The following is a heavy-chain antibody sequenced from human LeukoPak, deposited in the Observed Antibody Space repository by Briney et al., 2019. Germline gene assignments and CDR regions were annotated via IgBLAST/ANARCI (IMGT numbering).Heavy chain of an antibody. CDR1: GYTFTSYG. D-gene: IGHD2-2*01. Sequence: EASVKVSCKASGYTFTSYGISWVRQAPGQGLEWMGWISADNGNINYAQKLQGRVTMTTDTSTSTAYMDLRSLRSDDTAVYYCARVPGLYCSSTSFYEVGYSSSWTGYWGQGTLVTVSS. J-gene: IGHJ4*02. CDR2: ISADNGNI. V-gene: IGHV1-18*01. CDR3: ARVPGLYCSSTSFYEVGYSSSWTGY.